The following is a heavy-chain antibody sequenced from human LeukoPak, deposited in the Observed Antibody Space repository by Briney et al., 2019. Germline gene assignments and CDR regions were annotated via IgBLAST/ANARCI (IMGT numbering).Heavy chain of an antibody. CDR3: GNFDF. CDR1: GGTIRSSRYD. V-gene: IGHV4-39*01. CDR2: IYSNGGT. Sequence: SETLSLTCTVSGGTIRSSRYDWGWIRQPPGKGLEWIGSIYSNGGTYYNPSLRSRVTMSVDTSKNQFSLKLTSVTAAETAVYYCGNFDFWGQGTMVIVSS. J-gene: IGHJ3*01.